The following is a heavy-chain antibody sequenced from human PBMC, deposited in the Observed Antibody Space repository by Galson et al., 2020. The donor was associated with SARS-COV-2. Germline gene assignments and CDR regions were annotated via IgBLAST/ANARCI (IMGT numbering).Heavy chain of an antibody. J-gene: IGHJ1*01. V-gene: IGHV3-48*04. CDR2: ISSSSSTI. Sequence: GGSLRLSCAASGFTFSSYSMNWVRQAPGKGLEWVSYISSSSSTIYYADSVKGRFTISRDNAKNSLYLQMNSLRAEDTAVYYCARDSVRGYCSSTSCPTQHWGQGTLVTVSS. CDR3: ARDSVRGYCSSTSCPTQH. CDR1: GFTFSSYS. D-gene: IGHD2-2*01.